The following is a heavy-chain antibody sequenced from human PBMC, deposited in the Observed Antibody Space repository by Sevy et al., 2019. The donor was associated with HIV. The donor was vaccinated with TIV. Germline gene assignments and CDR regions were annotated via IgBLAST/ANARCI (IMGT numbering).Heavy chain of an antibody. Sequence: ASVKVSCKASGYTFTDYYIHWVRPAPGQGLEWMGWINPKSGGKNYEQKFNGRVTMTRDTSISTAYMALSRLGSDETAVYYCARVVEPAGIDRYYYGVDLWGPGATVTVSS. CDR3: ARVVEPAGIDRYYYGVDL. J-gene: IGHJ6*02. CDR2: INPKSGGK. CDR1: GYTFTDYY. V-gene: IGHV1-2*02. D-gene: IGHD2-2*02.